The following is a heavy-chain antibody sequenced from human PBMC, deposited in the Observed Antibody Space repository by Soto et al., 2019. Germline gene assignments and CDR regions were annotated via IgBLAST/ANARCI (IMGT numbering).Heavy chain of an antibody. CDR1: GFTFSSYW. Sequence: PGGSLRLACAASGFTFSSYWMSWVRQTPGKGLEWVANIKQDGSEKYHVGSVKGRFTISRDNAKNSLYLQMNNLRAEDTAVYYCARLPLLTTRYYFNYWGQGTLVTVSS. J-gene: IGHJ4*02. D-gene: IGHD3-22*01. CDR2: IKQDGSEK. CDR3: ARLPLLTTRYYFNY. V-gene: IGHV3-7*01.